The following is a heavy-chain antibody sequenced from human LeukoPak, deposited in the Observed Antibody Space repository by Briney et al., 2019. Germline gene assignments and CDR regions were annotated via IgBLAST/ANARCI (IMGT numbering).Heavy chain of an antibody. CDR1: GGSISSGGNY. D-gene: IGHD3-16*01. V-gene: IGHV4-31*03. CDR2: IYYSGST. Sequence: PSETLSLTCTVSGGSISSGGNYWSWIRQHPGKGLEWIGCIYYSGSTYYNPSLKSRVTISVDTSKNQFSLKMSSVTAADTAVYYCARGTRIMITFGGAKGIAFDIWGQGTMVTVSS. J-gene: IGHJ3*02. CDR3: ARGTRIMITFGGAKGIAFDI.